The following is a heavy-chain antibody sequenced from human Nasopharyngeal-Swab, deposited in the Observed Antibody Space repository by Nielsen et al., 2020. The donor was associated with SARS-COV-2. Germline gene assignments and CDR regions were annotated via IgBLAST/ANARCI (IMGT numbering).Heavy chain of an antibody. V-gene: IGHV3-23*01. Sequence: VRQAPGKGLEWVSAISGSGGSTYYADSVKGRFTISRDNSKNTLYLQMNSLRAEDTAVYYCAKAEGSNNYYYCGMDVWGQGTTVTVSS. CDR2: ISGSGGST. CDR3: AKAEGSNNYYYCGMDV. D-gene: IGHD6-13*01. J-gene: IGHJ6*02.